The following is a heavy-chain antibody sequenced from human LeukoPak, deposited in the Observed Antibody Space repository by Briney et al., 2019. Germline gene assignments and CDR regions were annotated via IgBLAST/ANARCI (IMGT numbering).Heavy chain of an antibody. V-gene: IGHV4-34*01. CDR3: ATLQYAGNSGGY. Sequence: SETLSLTCAVYGESFSGYYWSWIRQPPGKGLEWIGEINHSGSTNYNPSLKSRVTISVDTSKNQFSLKVTSVTAADTAVYYCATLQYAGNSGGYWGQGTLVTVSS. CDR1: GESFSGYY. D-gene: IGHD4-23*01. J-gene: IGHJ4*02. CDR2: INHSGST.